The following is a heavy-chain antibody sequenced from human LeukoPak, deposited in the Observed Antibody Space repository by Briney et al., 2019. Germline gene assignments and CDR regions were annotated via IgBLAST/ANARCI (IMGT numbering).Heavy chain of an antibody. CDR1: GDSSYNSVYS. Sequence: PSEALSLTCTVSGDSSYNSVYSWGWIRQPPGKGLEWIGSIDYSGSTYYNPSLKSRATISIDTSKNQFSLNLSSVTAADTAVYYCAREYTLYRSGWFLDYWGQGTLVTVSS. CDR3: AREYTLYRSGWFLDY. V-gene: IGHV4-39*07. J-gene: IGHJ4*02. D-gene: IGHD6-19*01. CDR2: IDYSGST.